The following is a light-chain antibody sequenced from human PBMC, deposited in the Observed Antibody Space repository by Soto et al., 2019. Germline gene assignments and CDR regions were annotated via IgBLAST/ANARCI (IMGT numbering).Light chain of an antibody. J-gene: IGKJ5*01. CDR3: QQYDNSPPIT. CDR1: QSVRRY. CDR2: DAS. V-gene: IGKV3-11*01. Sequence: EIVLTQSPATLCFSPGERATLACRASQSVRRYVAWYEQKPGQAPRVLSYDASNRATGIPDRFSGSGSGTDFTITIDGMETEDFAVYYCQQYDNSPPITFGPATRLATK.